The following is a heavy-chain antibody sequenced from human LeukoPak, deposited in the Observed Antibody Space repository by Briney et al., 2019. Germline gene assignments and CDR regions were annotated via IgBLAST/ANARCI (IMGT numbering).Heavy chain of an antibody. V-gene: IGHV4-59*01. J-gene: IGHJ4*02. D-gene: IGHD3-22*01. Sequence: SETLSLTCTVSGDSLINYYWSWIRQPPGKGLEWIGNIYYSGSTNYNPSLKSRVTISVDTSKNQFSLKLSSVTAADTAVYYCARGPFYYDSSGLGVWGQGTLVTVSS. CDR2: IYYSGST. CDR3: ARGPFYYDSSGLGV. CDR1: GDSLINYY.